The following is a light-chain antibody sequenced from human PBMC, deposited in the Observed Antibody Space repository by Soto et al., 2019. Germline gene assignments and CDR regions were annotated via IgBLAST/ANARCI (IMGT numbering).Light chain of an antibody. CDR3: QQYNNFPHT. J-gene: IGKJ4*01. CDR2: AAS. Sequence: DIQMTQSPSSLSASVGDTVTITCRTSQYISNYVAWFPQKPGQAPKSLIYAASKLHSGVPSKFTGSGSGADFTLTISSLQPDDSDTSDCQQYNNFPHTFGGGTKVEL. CDR1: QYISNY. V-gene: IGKV1-16*02.